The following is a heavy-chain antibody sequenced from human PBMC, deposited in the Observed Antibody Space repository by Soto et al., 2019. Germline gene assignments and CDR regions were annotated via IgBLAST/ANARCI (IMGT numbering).Heavy chain of an antibody. CDR1: GFTFSSYP. J-gene: IGHJ4*02. Sequence: VGSLRLSCVTSGFTFSSYPIHWVRQAPGKGPVWVSRITEDGSGTTYADSVKGRFTVTRDNAKNTMYLQMSGLGAEDTAVYHCVRGTNGWRGMDYWGQGTLVTVSS. D-gene: IGHD2-8*01. CDR3: VRGTNGWRGMDY. CDR2: ITEDGSGT. V-gene: IGHV3-74*01.